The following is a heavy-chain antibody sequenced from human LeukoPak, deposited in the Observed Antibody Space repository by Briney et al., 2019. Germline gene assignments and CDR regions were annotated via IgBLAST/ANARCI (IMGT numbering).Heavy chain of an antibody. Sequence: GGSLRLSCAASGTTFNSYTMNWVRRAPGKGLEWVSSITSRSSYIYYAASVKGRFTISRDNAKNSLYLQMNRLIAEDTAVYYCARERQLERLAFGKEGSAFDYWGQGTLVTVSS. V-gene: IGHV3-21*01. D-gene: IGHD1-1*01. CDR3: ARERQLERLAFGKEGSAFDY. CDR1: GTTFNSYT. J-gene: IGHJ4*02. CDR2: ITSRSSYI.